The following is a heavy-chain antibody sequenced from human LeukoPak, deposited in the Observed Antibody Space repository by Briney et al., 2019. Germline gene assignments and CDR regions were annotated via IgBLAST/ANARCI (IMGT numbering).Heavy chain of an antibody. CDR2: IYYSGST. D-gene: IGHD5-24*01. J-gene: IGHJ6*02. CDR1: GGSVSSGSYY. CDR3: ARVRGWLQFRYYYYGMDV. Sequence: PSETLSLTCTVSGGSVSSGSYYWSWIRQPPGKGLEWIGYIYYSGSTNYNPSLKSRVTISVDTSKNQSSLKLSSVTAADTAVYYCARVRGWLQFRYYYYGMDVWGQGTTVTVSS. V-gene: IGHV4-61*01.